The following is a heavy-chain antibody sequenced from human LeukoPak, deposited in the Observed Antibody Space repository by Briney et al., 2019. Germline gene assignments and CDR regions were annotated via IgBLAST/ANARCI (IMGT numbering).Heavy chain of an antibody. V-gene: IGHV3-48*04. Sequence: GGSLRLSCAASGFTFSSYSMNWVRQAPGKGLEWVSYISSSSSTIYYADSVKGRFTISRDNAKNSLYLQMNSLRAEDTAVYYCAREDWNGKAYYYYGMDVWGQGTTVTVSS. CDR2: ISSSSSTI. J-gene: IGHJ6*02. CDR1: GFTFSSYS. CDR3: AREDWNGKAYYYYGMDV. D-gene: IGHD1-1*01.